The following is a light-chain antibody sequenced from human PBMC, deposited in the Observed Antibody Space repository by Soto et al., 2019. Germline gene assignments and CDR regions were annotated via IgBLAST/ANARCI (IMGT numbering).Light chain of an antibody. CDR3: QQHSSYPYT. J-gene: IGKJ2*01. CDR2: KAS. V-gene: IGKV1-5*03. CDR1: QSISSW. Sequence: DIQMTQSPSTLSASVGDRVTITCRASQSISSWLAWYQQKPGTAPKLLIYKASSLQSGVPSRFSGSGSGTEFTLTISSLQPDDFATYYCQQHSSYPYTFGQGTKLEIK.